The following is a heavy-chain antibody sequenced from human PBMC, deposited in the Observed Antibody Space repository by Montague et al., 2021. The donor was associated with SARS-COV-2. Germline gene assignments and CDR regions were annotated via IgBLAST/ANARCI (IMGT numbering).Heavy chain of an antibody. CDR1: GGSIGTYY. Sequence: SETLSLTRTVSGGSIGTYYWNWIRQSPGKGLEWLGYIYYTGSTKXSPSLKSRVTISMDTSRDQLSLRLKSVTAADTAVYYCARDNYGDWGYYGLDVWGQGTTVIVSS. V-gene: IGHV4-59*01. D-gene: IGHD4-17*01. J-gene: IGHJ6*02. CDR2: IYYTGST. CDR3: ARDNYGDWGYYGLDV.